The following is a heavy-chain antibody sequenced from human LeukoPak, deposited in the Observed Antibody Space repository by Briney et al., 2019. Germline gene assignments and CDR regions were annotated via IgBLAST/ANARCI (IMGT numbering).Heavy chain of an antibody. CDR2: INPSGGST. V-gene: IGHV1-46*01. J-gene: IGHJ6*03. CDR1: GYTFTGYY. D-gene: IGHD3-10*01. Sequence: ASVKVSCKASGYTFTGYYIHWVRQAPGQGLEWMGLINPSGGSTNYAQKFQGRVTMTRDTYTSTVYMELSSLRSEDTAVYYCARVGTGGSGSYYIPFYYYYYYMDVWGKGTTVTISS. CDR3: ARVGTGGSGSYYIPFYYYYYYMDV.